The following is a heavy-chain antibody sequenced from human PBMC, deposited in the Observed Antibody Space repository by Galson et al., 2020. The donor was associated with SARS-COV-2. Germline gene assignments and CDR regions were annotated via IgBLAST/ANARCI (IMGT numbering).Heavy chain of an antibody. D-gene: IGHD3-9*01. CDR1: GYTFTDYY. J-gene: IGHJ6*02. CDR3: ARLRYYDVLTGYIVDV. V-gene: IGHV1-2*02. Sequence: ASVKVSCKASGYTFTDYYIHWVRQAPGQGLEWMGWINPKSGGINYAQKFEGRVTMTRDTSITTAYMELSRLRADDTAVYYCARLRYYDVLTGYIVDVWGQGTMVTVSS. CDR2: INPKSGGI.